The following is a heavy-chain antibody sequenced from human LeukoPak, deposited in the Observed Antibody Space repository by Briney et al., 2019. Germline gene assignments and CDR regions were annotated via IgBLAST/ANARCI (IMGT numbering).Heavy chain of an antibody. D-gene: IGHD3-3*01. CDR2: IYYSGST. CDR1: GGSISSSSDY. V-gene: IGHV4-61*05. Sequence: KPSETLSLTCTVSGGSISSSSDYWGWIRQPPGKGLEWIGYIYYSGSTNYNPSLKSRVTISVDTSKNQFSLKLSSVTAADTAVYYSARVGNEADFWSGYSYYYYMDVWGKGTTVTVSS. J-gene: IGHJ6*03. CDR3: ARVGNEADFWSGYSYYYYMDV.